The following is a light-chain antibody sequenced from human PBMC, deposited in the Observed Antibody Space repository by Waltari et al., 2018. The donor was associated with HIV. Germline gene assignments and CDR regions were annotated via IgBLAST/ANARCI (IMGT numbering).Light chain of an antibody. CDR2: DVS. J-gene: IGLJ1*01. CDR3: CSYAGSYSYV. V-gene: IGLV2-11*01. Sequence: QSALTQPRSVSGSPGQSVTISCTGRSSDVGGYKYVSWYEQHPGKAPKLMIYDVSKRPSGVPDRFPGSKSGNTASLTISGLQAEDEADYYCCSYAGSYSYVFGAGTKVTVL. CDR1: SSDVGGYKY.